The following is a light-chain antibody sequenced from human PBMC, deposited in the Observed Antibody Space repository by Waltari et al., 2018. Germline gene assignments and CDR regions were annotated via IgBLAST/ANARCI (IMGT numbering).Light chain of an antibody. Sequence: QSALTQPASVSGSPGQSITISCSGTSSDVGGYNYVSWYQHHPGKAPKLMIYEVAYRPSGVSGRVSGSRSGNTASLTIAGLQAEDEADYYCSSYTSSSTRVFGGGTKVTVL. CDR3: SSYTSSSTRV. V-gene: IGLV2-14*01. CDR1: SSDVGGYNY. CDR2: EVA. J-gene: IGLJ2*01.